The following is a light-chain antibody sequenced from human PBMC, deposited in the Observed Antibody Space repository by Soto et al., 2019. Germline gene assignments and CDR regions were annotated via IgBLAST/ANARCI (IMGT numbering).Light chain of an antibody. Sequence: DIQMTQSPSSLSASVGDRVNITCRASRSIGTFLNWYQHKPGTAPNLLIYDASKLQSGVPSRFSGSASGTDFTLTIGSLQPEDVATYYFQQSDSIPSFGGGTKVEI. J-gene: IGKJ4*01. CDR1: RSIGTF. V-gene: IGKV1-39*01. CDR3: QQSDSIPS. CDR2: DAS.